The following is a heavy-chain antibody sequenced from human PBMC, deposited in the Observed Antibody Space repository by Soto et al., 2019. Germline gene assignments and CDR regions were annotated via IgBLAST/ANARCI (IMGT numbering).Heavy chain of an antibody. V-gene: IGHV3-11*01. D-gene: IGHD2-8*01. CDR1: VFAFSGYY. J-gene: IGHJ4*02. Sequence: PGGSLRLSCAASVFAFSGYYMSWIRQAPGKGLELISYISSSGSTSSIYYADSVKGRFTISRDNAKNALYLQMNSLRAEDTAVYFCARESYARVGADNWGQGALVTVSS. CDR3: ARESYARVGADN. CDR2: ISSSGSTSSI.